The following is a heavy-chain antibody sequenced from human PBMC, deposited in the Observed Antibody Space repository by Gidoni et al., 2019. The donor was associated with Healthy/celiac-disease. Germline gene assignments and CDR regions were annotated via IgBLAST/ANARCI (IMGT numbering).Heavy chain of an antibody. Sequence: QVQLQQWGAGLLKPSETLSLTCTVYGGSFSGYYWSWIRQPPGKGLEWIGEINHSGSTNYNPSLKSRVTISVDTSKNQFSLKLSSVTAADTAVYYCARGIPPLAAAGTVLDYWGQGTLVTVSS. D-gene: IGHD6-13*01. CDR2: INHSGST. J-gene: IGHJ4*02. CDR1: GGSFSGYY. V-gene: IGHV4-34*01. CDR3: ARGIPPLAAAGTVLDY.